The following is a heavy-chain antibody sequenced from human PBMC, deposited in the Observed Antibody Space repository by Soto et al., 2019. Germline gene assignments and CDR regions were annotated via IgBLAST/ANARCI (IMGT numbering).Heavy chain of an antibody. V-gene: IGHV3-7*01. CDR2: IKQDGNEA. CDR1: RFTFTSSW. D-gene: IGHD1-20*01. CDR3: AGIQNNWFDP. J-gene: IGHJ5*02. Sequence: EVQLVESGGGLVQPGGSLRLSCAVSRFTFTSSWMSWVRQVPGKGLEWVANIKQDGNEAYYLDSVKGRFTISRDNAWTSLYLQMNSLSADDTAVYYCAGIQNNWFDPWGQGTLVTVAS.